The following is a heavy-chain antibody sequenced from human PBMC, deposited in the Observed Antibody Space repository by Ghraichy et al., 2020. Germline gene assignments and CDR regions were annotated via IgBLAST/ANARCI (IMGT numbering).Heavy chain of an antibody. CDR3: ARERPPSGGTRFDP. J-gene: IGHJ5*02. CDR2: INSDGSST. CDR1: GFTFSSYW. V-gene: IGHV3-74*01. Sequence: LSLTCAASGFTFSSYWMHWVRQAPGKGLVWISRINSDGSSTSYADSVKGRFTISRDNAKNTLYLQMNSLRAEDTAVYYCARERPPSGGTRFDPWGQGTLVTVSS. D-gene: IGHD2-8*01.